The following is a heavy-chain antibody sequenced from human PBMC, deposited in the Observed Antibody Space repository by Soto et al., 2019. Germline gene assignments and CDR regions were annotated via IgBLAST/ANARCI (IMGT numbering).Heavy chain of an antibody. J-gene: IGHJ5*02. V-gene: IGHV3-23*01. D-gene: IGHD6-19*01. CDR2: ISGSGGST. CDR1: GFTFSSYA. CDR3: AKLPDSSGWCHWFDP. Sequence: GGSLRLSCAASGFTFSSYAMSWVRQAPGKGLEWVSAISGSGGSTYYADSVKGRFTISRDNSKNTLYLQMNSLRAEDTAVYYCAKLPDSSGWCHWFDPWGQGTLVTVSS.